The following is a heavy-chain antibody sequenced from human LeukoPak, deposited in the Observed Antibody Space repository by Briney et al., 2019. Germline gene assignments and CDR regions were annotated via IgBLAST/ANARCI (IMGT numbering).Heavy chain of an antibody. CDR1: GGSFSGYY. D-gene: IGHD3-22*01. CDR2: MNHSGST. V-gene: IGHV4-34*01. CDR3: ARLREYYDSSGYYLDAFDI. J-gene: IGHJ3*02. Sequence: SETLSLTCAVYGGSFSGYYWSWIRQPPGKGLEWIGEMNHSGSTNYNPSLKSRVTISVDTSKNQFSLKLSSVTAADTAVYYWARLREYYDSSGYYLDAFDIWGQGTMVTVSS.